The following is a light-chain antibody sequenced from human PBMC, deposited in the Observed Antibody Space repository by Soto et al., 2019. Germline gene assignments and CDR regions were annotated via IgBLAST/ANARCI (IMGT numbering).Light chain of an antibody. Sequence: QSVLTQPPSASGSPGQSVAISCTGTISVVGGYNYVSWYQQHPGKAPKLMIYEVNKRPSGVPDRFSGSKSGNTASLTVSGLQAEDEADYYCSSYAGSSNVFGTGTKVTVL. CDR2: EVN. V-gene: IGLV2-8*01. J-gene: IGLJ1*01. CDR3: SSYAGSSNV. CDR1: ISVVGGYNY.